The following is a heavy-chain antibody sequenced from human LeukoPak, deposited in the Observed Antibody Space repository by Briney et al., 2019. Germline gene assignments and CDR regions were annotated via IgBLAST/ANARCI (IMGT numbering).Heavy chain of an antibody. CDR2: INHSGST. J-gene: IGHJ4*02. V-gene: IGHV4-34*01. CDR1: GGSFSGYY. D-gene: IGHD2-21*02. CDR3: ARGVTPRAYLR. Sequence: SETLSLTCAVYGGSFSGYYWSWIRQPPGKGLEWIGEINHSGSTNYNPSLKSRVTISVDTSKNQFSLKLSSVTAADTAVYYCARGVTPRAYLRWGQGTLVTVSS.